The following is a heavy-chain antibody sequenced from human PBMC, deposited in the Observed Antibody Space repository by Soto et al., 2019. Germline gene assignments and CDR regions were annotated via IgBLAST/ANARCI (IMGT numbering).Heavy chain of an antibody. CDR3: ARHVGSGCLRQNVIDY. V-gene: IGHV4-39*01. CDR2: IYYSGST. D-gene: IGHD3-10*01. Sequence: PSETLSLTCTVSGGSISSSSYYWGWIRQPPGKGLEWIGSIYYSGSTYYNPSLKSRVTISVDTSKNQFSLKLSSATAADTAVYYCARHVGSGCLRQNVIDYWGQGTLVTVSS. J-gene: IGHJ4*02. CDR1: GGSISSSSYY.